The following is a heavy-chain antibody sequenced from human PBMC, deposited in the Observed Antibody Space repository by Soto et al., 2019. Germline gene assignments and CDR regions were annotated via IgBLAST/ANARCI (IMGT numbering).Heavy chain of an antibody. D-gene: IGHD6-19*01. V-gene: IGHV3-33*01. J-gene: IGHJ5*02. CDR1: GFTFSSYG. Sequence: QVQLVESGGGVVQPGRSLRLSCAASGFTFSSYGMHWVRQAPGKGLEWVAVIWYDGSNKYYADSVKGRFTISRDNSKNTLDLQMNSLRAEDTAVYYCARDRWGAVAGFWFDPWGQGTLVTVS. CDR2: IWYDGSNK. CDR3: ARDRWGAVAGFWFDP.